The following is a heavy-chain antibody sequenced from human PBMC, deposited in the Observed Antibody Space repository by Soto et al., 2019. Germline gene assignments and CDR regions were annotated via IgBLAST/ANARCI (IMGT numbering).Heavy chain of an antibody. V-gene: IGHV5-51*01. D-gene: IGHD6-13*01. Sequence: GESLKISCRCSGYTFSNFWIAWVRHLPGKGLEWMGIIYPGDHETRYSPSFHGMVTISADKSINTAYLQWSSLEASDSAFYYCARSPRSSPYFDYWGQGALVTVSS. CDR1: GYTFSNFW. CDR3: ARSPRSSPYFDY. CDR2: IYPGDHET. J-gene: IGHJ4*02.